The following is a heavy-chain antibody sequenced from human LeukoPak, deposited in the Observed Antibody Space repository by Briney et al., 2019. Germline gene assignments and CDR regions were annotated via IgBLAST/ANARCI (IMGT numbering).Heavy chain of an antibody. CDR3: ARLVGATPSGYGMDV. J-gene: IGHJ6*02. CDR2: IYPGDSDT. V-gene: IGHV5-51*01. Sequence: GESLKISCKGSGYSFTSYWIGWVRQMPGKGLEWMGIIYPGDSDTRYSPSFQGQATISADKSISTAYLQWSSLKASDTAIYYCARLVGATPSGYGMDVWGQGTTVTVSS. CDR1: GYSFTSYW. D-gene: IGHD1-26*01.